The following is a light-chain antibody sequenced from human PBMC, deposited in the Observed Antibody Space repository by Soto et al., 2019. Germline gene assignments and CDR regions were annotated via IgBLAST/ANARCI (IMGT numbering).Light chain of an antibody. V-gene: IGKV3-11*01. J-gene: IGKJ2*01. CDR3: QQRSIWSPPFT. Sequence: NFLTQSPATLSLSPGERATLSCRASQSVGIYLACYQQKPGQAPRRLIYDAFQRATGIPARFSGSGSGTDFALTISSLEPEDFSGYYWQQRSIWSPPFTLGPGTKVEMK. CDR1: QSVGIY. CDR2: DAF.